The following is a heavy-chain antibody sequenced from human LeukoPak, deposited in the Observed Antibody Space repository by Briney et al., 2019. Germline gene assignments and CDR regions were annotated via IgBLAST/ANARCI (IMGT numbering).Heavy chain of an antibody. J-gene: IGHJ4*02. D-gene: IGHD2-2*01. CDR1: GGSISSGGYY. V-gene: IGHV4-31*03. CDR3: ARVVQVPAVYFDF. Sequence: PSQTLSLTCTVSGGSISSGGYYWSWIRQHPGKGLEWIGYIYYSGSTYYNPSIKSRVTISVDMSKNQFSLKLSSVIAADTAVYYCARVVQVPAVYFDFWGQGTLVTVSS. CDR2: IYYSGST.